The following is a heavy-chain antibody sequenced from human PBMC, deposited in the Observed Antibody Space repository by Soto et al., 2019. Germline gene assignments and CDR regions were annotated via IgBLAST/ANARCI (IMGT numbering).Heavy chain of an antibody. D-gene: IGHD3-3*01. J-gene: IGHJ4*02. CDR3: ARAESRFLEWPLFDY. CDR2: IYYSGST. V-gene: IGHV4-31*03. CDR1: GGSISSGGYY. Sequence: QVQLQESGPGLVKPSQTLSLTCTVSGGSISSGGYYWSWIRQHPGKGLEWIGYIYYSGSTYYNPSLKSRVTISVDTSKYQFSLKLSSVTAADTAVYYCARAESRFLEWPLFDYWGQGTLVTVSS.